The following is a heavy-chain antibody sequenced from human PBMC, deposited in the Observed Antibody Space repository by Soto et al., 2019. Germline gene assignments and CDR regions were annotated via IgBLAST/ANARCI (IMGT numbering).Heavy chain of an antibody. D-gene: IGHD2-15*01. V-gene: IGHV3-66*01. Sequence: EVHLVESGGGLVQPGGSLRLSCAASGFTVSSKYMSWVRQAPGKGLEWVSLIQSGGPTYYGDSVKGRFTISRDTSENTGHLQMDSLRAEDTAVYYCARDDVLCDGGRCYGVPLDVWDKGTTVTVSS. CDR1: GFTVSSKY. J-gene: IGHJ6*04. CDR2: IQSGGPT. CDR3: ARDDVLCDGGRCYGVPLDV.